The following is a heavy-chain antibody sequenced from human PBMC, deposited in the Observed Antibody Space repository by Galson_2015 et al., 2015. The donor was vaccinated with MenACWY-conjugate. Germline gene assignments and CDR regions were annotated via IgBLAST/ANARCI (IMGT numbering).Heavy chain of an antibody. CDR3: AQPYVVAPHDAFDI. D-gene: IGHD2-15*01. CDR1: GGTFSSYA. V-gene: IGHV1-69*01. CDR2: FIPIFGTA. J-gene: IGHJ3*02. Sequence: QSGAEVKKPGESLKISCKASGGTFSSYAISWVRQAPGQGLEWMGGFIPIFGTANYAQKFQGRVTITADESTSTAYMELSSLRSEDTAVYYCAQPYVVAPHDAFDIWGQGTMVTVSS.